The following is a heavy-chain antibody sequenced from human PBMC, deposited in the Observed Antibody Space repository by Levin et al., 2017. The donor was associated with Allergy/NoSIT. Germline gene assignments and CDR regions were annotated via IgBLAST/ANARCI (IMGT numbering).Heavy chain of an antibody. J-gene: IGHJ5*02. CDR2: ISRFGDVT. CDR3: AKDMDCINSYCYFNWFDP. D-gene: IGHD2-15*01. CDR1: GFTFSDFG. Sequence: GESLKISCAASGFTFSDFGMTWVRQAPGKGLEWVSSISRFGDVTNYADSVKGRFTVSRGNSKTTLYLHVNSLRAEDTATYYCAKDMDCINSYCYFNWFDPWGQGTLVTVSS. V-gene: IGHV3-23*01.